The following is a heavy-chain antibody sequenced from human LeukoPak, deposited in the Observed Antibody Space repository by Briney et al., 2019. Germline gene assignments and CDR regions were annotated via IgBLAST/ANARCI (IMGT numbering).Heavy chain of an antibody. CDR3: PRRDYYGSGRDY. CDR2: IYYSGST. D-gene: IGHD3-10*01. CDR1: GGSISSSSYY. V-gene: IGHV4-39*01. Sequence: PSETLSLSCTVSGGSISSSSYYWGWIRQPPGKGLEWIESIYYSGSTYYNPSLKSRVTISVVTSKNQFSLKLSSVTAADTAVYYCPRRDYYGSGRDYWGQGTLVTVSS. J-gene: IGHJ4*02.